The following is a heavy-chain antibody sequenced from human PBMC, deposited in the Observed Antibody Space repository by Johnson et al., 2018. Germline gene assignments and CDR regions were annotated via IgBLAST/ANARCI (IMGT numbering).Heavy chain of an antibody. CDR1: GFTFSSYW. CDR3: AKGPQGGGDCV. CDR2: ISYDGSNK. D-gene: IGHD2-21*02. Sequence: QVQLVQSGGGLVQPGGSLRLSCAASGFTFSSYWMKWVRQAPGKGLEWVAIISYDGSNKYYADSVKGRFTISRDNSKNTLYLQMNSLRAEDTAVYYCAKGPQGGGDCVWGQGTMVTVSS. V-gene: IGHV3-30*18. J-gene: IGHJ3*01.